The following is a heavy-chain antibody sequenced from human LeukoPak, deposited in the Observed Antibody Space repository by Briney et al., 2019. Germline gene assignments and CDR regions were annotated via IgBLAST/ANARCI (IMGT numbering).Heavy chain of an antibody. J-gene: IGHJ6*03. V-gene: IGHV1-69*01. D-gene: IGHD5-18*01. CDR1: GGAFSSYA. CDR3: ARGRDTAMVQHYYYYMDV. Sequence: SVKVSCKASGGAFSSYAISWVRQAPGQGLEWMGGIIPIFGTANYAQKFQGRVTITADESTSTAYMELSSLRSEDTAVYYCARGRDTAMVQHYYYYMDVWGKGTTVTVSS. CDR2: IIPIFGTA.